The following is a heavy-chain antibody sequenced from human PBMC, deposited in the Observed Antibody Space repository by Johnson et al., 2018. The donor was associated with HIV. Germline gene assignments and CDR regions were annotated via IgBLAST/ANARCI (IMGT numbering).Heavy chain of an antibody. V-gene: IGHV3-64*04. J-gene: IGHJ3*02. CDR3: AKGRSGTTASIDAFDI. D-gene: IGHD1-7*01. Sequence: QVQLVESGGGLVQPGGSLRLSCAASGFTFSTYAMHWVRQAPGKGLEYVSAISGSGGTIYYADSVKGRFTISRDNAMNSVYLQMNSLRAEDTAVYYCAKGRSGTTASIDAFDIWGQGTMVTVSS. CDR1: GFTFSTYA. CDR2: ISGSGGTI.